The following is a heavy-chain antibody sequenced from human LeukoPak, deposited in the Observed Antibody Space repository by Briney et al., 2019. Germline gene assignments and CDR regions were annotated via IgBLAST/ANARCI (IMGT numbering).Heavy chain of an antibody. D-gene: IGHD5-12*01. CDR2: IIPIFGTA. Sequence: SVKVSCKASGGTFSSCAINWVRQAPGQGLEWMGGIIPIFGTANYAQKFQGRVTITADESTTTAYMELSSLRSEDTAVYYCARAMDIVATTDYWGQGTLVTVSS. J-gene: IGHJ4*02. CDR1: GGTFSSCA. V-gene: IGHV1-69*13. CDR3: ARAMDIVATTDY.